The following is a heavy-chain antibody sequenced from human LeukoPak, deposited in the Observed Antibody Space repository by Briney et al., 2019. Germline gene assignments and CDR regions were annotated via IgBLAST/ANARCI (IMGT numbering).Heavy chain of an antibody. V-gene: IGHV3-72*01. CDR3: TGDLGFTYCGVDCYPQ. Sequence: GGSLRLSCAASGFIFSDHYMDWVRQAPGKGLEWVARSRNKANSYTTEYSASVTGRFTISRDHSKNSLFLQMNSLKTEDTAVYYCTGDLGFTYCGVDCYPQWGQGTLVTVSS. D-gene: IGHD2-21*02. CDR1: GFIFSDHY. CDR2: SRNKANSYTT. J-gene: IGHJ4*02.